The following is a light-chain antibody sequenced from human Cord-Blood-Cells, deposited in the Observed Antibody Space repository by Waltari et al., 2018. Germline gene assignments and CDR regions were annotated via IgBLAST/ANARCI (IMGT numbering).Light chain of an antibody. V-gene: IGKV1-39*01. Sequence: DIQMTQSPSSLSASVGDRVTLTCRASQSISSYLNWYQQKPGKAPKLLIYAASSLQSGVPSRFSGSGSGTDFTLNISSLQPEDFATYYCQQSYSTPRTFGQGTKLEIK. CDR2: AAS. J-gene: IGKJ2*01. CDR3: QQSYSTPRT. CDR1: QSISSY.